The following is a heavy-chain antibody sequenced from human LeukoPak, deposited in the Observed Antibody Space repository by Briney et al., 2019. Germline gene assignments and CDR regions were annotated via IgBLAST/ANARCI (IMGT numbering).Heavy chain of an antibody. V-gene: IGHV3-74*01. CDR2: INSDGSIT. Sequence: TGGSLRLSCAASGFTFTTYWMHWVRQAPGKGLVWVSHINSDGSITSYADSVKGRFTISRDNAKNTLYLQMNSLRAEDTAVYYCARDAVDTANAVWSQGTTVTVSS. CDR1: GFTFTTYW. CDR3: ARDAVDTANAV. D-gene: IGHD5-18*01. J-gene: IGHJ6*02.